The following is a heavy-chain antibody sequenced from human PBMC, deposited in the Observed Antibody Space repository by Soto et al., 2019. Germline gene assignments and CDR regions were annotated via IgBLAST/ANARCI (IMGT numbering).Heavy chain of an antibody. V-gene: IGHV1-69*06. D-gene: IGHD1-26*01. CDR2: IIPIFGTA. CDR1: GGTFSSYA. Sequence: GASVKVSCKASGGTFSSYAISWVRQAPGQGLEWMGVIIPIFGTANYAQKFQGRVTITADKSTSTAYMELSSLRSEDTAVYYCARGGSYRKKYNFDYWGQGTLVTVSS. CDR3: ARGGSYRKKYNFDY. J-gene: IGHJ4*02.